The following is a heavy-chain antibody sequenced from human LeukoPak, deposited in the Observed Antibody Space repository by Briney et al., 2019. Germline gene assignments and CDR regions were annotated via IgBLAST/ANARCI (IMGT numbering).Heavy chain of an antibody. CDR3: AREYSAFDS. CDR2: IHYTGST. J-gene: IGHJ4*02. D-gene: IGHD5-12*01. CDR1: GGSISTYY. Sequence: SETLSLTCTVSGGSISTYYWSWIRQPPGKGLEWIGYIHYTGSTSYNPSLKSRVTTSVDTSKNRLSLELTSVTAADTAVYYCAREYSAFDSWAREILVIVSS. V-gene: IGHV4-59*01.